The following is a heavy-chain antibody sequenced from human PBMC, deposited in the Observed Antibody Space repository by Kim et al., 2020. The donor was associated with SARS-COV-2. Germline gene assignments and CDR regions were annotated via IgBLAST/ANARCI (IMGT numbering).Heavy chain of an antibody. J-gene: IGHJ6*03. D-gene: IGHD3-3*01. CDR3: AAGYDFWSGVMDV. Sequence: AVSEKGRFTISRNKAKNARYLQMNSLRAEETALYYCAAGYDFWSGVMDVWGKGTTVTVSS. V-gene: IGHV3-9*01.